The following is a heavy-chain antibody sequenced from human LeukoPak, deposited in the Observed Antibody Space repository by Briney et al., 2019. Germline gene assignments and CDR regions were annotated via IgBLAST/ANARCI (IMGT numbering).Heavy chain of an antibody. CDR1: GFTFSSYA. CDR2: ISGSGGST. V-gene: IGHV3-23*01. CDR3: AKGTGVVVTAGDY. D-gene: IGHD2-21*02. Sequence: GGSLRLSCAASGFTFSSYAMSWVRQAPGKGLEWVSAISGSGGSTYYADSVKGRFTISRDNSKNTPYLQMNSLRAEDTAVYYCAKGTGVVVTAGDYWGQGTLVTVSS. J-gene: IGHJ4*02.